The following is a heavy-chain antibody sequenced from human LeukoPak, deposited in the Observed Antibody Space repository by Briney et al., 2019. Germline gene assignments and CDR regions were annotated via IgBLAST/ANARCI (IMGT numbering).Heavy chain of an antibody. CDR1: GYSLSSGYY. CDR2: IYPRGHT. J-gene: IGHJ4*02. D-gene: IGHD2-2*01. V-gene: IGHV4-38-2*02. Sequence: SDTLSLIRTVSGYSLSSGYYLGWIRQPPGKGLEWIGNIYPRGHTYYTPSVKGRVTISLDTSKDQVSLKLISVTAADTAVYYCARDKYSTTYSYSDYWGLGTLVTVSS. CDR3: ARDKYSTTYSYSDY.